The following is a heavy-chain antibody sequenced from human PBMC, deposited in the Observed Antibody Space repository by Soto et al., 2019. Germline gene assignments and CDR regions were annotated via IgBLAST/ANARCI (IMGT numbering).Heavy chain of an antibody. J-gene: IGHJ6*02. Sequence: GGSLRLSCAASGFTFSSYAMHWVRQAPGKGLEWVAVISYDGSNKYYADSVKGRFTISRDNSKNTLYLQMNSLRAEDTAVYYCAAPGIAAAGTTYYYYGMDVWGQGTTVTVSS. CDR2: ISYDGSNK. CDR3: AAPGIAAAGTTYYYYGMDV. D-gene: IGHD6-13*01. CDR1: GFTFSSYA. V-gene: IGHV3-30-3*01.